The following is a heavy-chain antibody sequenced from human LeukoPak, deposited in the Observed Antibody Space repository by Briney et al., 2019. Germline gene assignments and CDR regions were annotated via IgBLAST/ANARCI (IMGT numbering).Heavy chain of an antibody. Sequence: PSETLSLTCTVSGGSISSYYWSWIRQPPGKGLEWIGYIYYSGSTNYNPSLKSRVTISVDTSKNQFSLKLSSVTAADRAVYYCARVSSYSGSYYVYYWGQGTLVTVSS. V-gene: IGHV4-59*01. D-gene: IGHD1-26*01. CDR1: GGSISSYY. CDR3: ARVSSYSGSYYVYY. CDR2: IYYSGST. J-gene: IGHJ4*02.